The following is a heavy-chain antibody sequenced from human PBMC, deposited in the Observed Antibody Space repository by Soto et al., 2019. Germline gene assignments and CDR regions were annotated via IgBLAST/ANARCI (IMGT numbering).Heavy chain of an antibody. CDR2: ISSSSSTI. D-gene: IGHD6-19*01. Sequence: VGSLRLSCAASGFTFSSYSMNWVRQAPGKGLEWVSYISSSSSTIYYADSVKGRFTISRDNAKNSLYLQMNSLRAEDTAVYHCARGHHSSAWYGTFGYWGQGTQVTVS. V-gene: IGHV3-48*04. CDR1: GFTFSSYS. CDR3: ARGHHSSAWYGTFGY. J-gene: IGHJ4*02.